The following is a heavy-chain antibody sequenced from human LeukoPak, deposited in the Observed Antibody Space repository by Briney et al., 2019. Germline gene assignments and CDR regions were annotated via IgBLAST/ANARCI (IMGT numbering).Heavy chain of an antibody. CDR3: ARNVVRGVIITTNAFDI. J-gene: IGHJ3*02. D-gene: IGHD3-10*01. Sequence: PSETLSLTCTVSGGSISYYYWNWIRQPAGKGLEWIGRIYTSGRTYYNPSLKSRVTISVDTSKNQFSLKLSSVTAADTAVYYCARNVVRGVIITTNAFDIWGQGTMVTVPP. CDR2: IYTSGRT. V-gene: IGHV4-4*07. CDR1: GGSISYYY.